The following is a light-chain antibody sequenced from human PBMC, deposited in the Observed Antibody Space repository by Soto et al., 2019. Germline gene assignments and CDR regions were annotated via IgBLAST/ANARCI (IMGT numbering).Light chain of an antibody. V-gene: IGLV2-14*03. Sequence: QSVLTQPASMSGSPGQSITISCTGTSSDVGGYNYVSWYRQHPGKAPKLMIYDVNNRPSGVSNRFSGSMSGNTASLTISGLQAEDEADYYCSSHSSSSTLVVFGGGTKLTVL. J-gene: IGLJ2*01. CDR1: SSDVGGYNY. CDR2: DVN. CDR3: SSHSSSSTLVV.